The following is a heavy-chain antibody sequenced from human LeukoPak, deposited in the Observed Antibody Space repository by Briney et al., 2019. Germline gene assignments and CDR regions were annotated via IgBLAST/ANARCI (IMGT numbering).Heavy chain of an antibody. CDR1: GYSISTGSW. J-gene: IGHJ4*02. Sequence: PSGTLFLTCVVSGYSISTGSWWSWVRQPPGKGLEWIGEIYQSGSTNYNPSLKSRVTISIDKSKNEFSLRLTSATAADTAVYYCVKNAYYCLEYWGQGTLVTVSS. V-gene: IGHV4-4*02. CDR2: IYQSGST. CDR3: VKNAYYCLEY. D-gene: IGHD3-16*01.